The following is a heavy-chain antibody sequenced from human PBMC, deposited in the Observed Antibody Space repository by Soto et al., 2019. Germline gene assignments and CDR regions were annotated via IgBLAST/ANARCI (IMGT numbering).Heavy chain of an antibody. CDR2: IIPIFGTA. V-gene: IGHV1-69*01. J-gene: IGHJ5*02. D-gene: IGHD6-13*01. Sequence: QVQLVQSGDAVKKPGSSVKVSCKASGGTFSSYAISWVRQAPGQGLEWMGGIIPIFGTANYAQKFQGRVTITGDESTSTAYVELSSLRSEDTAVYYCARGQQLLRGNWFEPWGQGTLVTVSS. CDR1: GGTFSSYA. CDR3: ARGQQLLRGNWFEP.